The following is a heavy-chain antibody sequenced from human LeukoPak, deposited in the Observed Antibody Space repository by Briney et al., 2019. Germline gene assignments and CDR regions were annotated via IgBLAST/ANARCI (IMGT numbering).Heavy chain of an antibody. CDR2: ISSSGSTI. CDR1: GFTFRDYY. CDR3: ARRDGYNSQNYYYGMDV. J-gene: IGHJ6*02. Sequence: KPGGSLRLSCAASGFTFRDYYMSWIRQAPGKGLEWVSYISSSGSTIYYADSVKGRFTISRDNAKNSLYLQMNSLRAEDTAVYYCARRDGYNSQNYYYGMDVWGQGTTVTVSS. V-gene: IGHV3-11*01. D-gene: IGHD5-12*01.